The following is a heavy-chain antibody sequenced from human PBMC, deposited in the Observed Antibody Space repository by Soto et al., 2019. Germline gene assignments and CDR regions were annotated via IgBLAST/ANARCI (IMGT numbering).Heavy chain of an antibody. CDR2: IHRTGGT. V-gene: IGHV4-59*01. CDR1: RGSISSYY. D-gene: IGHD3-10*01. CDR3: ARESAGSGKNNWFDP. Sequence: SETLSLTCSVSRGSISSYYWSWVRQPPGKGLEWIGFIHRTGGTKYNPSLESRVTISVDTSQNQLSLRLSSVTAADTAVYYCARESAGSGKNNWFDPGGQGILVTVSS. J-gene: IGHJ5*02.